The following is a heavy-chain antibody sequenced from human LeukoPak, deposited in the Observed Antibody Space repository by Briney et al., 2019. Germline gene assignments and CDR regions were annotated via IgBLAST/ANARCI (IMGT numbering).Heavy chain of an antibody. D-gene: IGHD3-10*01. CDR1: GGSISSGGYY. CDR2: IYHSGST. CDR3: ARDLGPYITMVRGPQYYFDY. J-gene: IGHJ4*02. V-gene: IGHV4-30-2*01. Sequence: PSETLSLTCTVSGGSISSGGYYWSWIRQPPGKGLEWIGYIYHSGSTNYNPSLKSRVTISVDKSKNQFSLKLSSVTAADTAVYYCARDLGPYITMVRGPQYYFDYRGQGTLVTVSS.